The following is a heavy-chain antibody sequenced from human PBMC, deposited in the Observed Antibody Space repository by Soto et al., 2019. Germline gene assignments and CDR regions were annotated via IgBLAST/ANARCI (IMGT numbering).Heavy chain of an antibody. CDR2: IYHTGHT. J-gene: IGHJ5*02. CDR1: NFSISSGYY. CDR3: ARGRVVVPAAVMFNCLDP. Sequence: SETLSLTCTVSNFSISSGYYWGWIRQPPGKGLEWIATIYHTGHTYYNPSLKSRVTISVDTSENQFSLKLRSVTAADTAFYYCARGRVVVPAAVMFNCLDPWGQGALVTVSS. D-gene: IGHD2-2*01. V-gene: IGHV4-38-2*02.